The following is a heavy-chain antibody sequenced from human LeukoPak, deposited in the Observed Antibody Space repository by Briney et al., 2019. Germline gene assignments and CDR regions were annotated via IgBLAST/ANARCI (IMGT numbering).Heavy chain of an antibody. CDR3: ARAPPDTAMVVDY. CDR1: GGSISSYY. D-gene: IGHD5-18*01. CDR2: IYYSGST. Sequence: SETLSLTRTVSGGSISSYYWSWIRQPPGKGLEWIGYIYYSGSTNYNPSLKSRVTISVDTSKNQFSLKLSSVTAADTAVYYCARAPPDTAMVVDYWGQGTLVTVSS. V-gene: IGHV4-59*12. J-gene: IGHJ4*02.